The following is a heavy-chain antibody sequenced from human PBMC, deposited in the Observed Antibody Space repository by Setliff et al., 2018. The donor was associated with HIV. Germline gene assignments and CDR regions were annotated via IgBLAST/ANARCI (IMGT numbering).Heavy chain of an antibody. J-gene: IGHJ4*02. CDR2: ISGSGGTT. CDR1: GFTLSTFS. D-gene: IGHD6-19*01. V-gene: IGHV3-23*01. Sequence: GSLRLSCAVSGFTLSTFSMSWVRQAPGKALEWVSGISGSGGTTYYADSAKGRFTISRDNSKNTLYLQMNSLRAEDTAVYYCAKDYSSGWFDYWGQGTLVTVSS. CDR3: AKDYSSGWFDY.